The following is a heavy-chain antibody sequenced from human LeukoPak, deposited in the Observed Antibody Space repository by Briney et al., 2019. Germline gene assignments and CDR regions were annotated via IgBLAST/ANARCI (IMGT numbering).Heavy chain of an antibody. V-gene: IGHV3-23*01. Sequence: AGGSLRLSCAASGFTFSTYAMSWVRQAPGEGLEWVSAISGSGGSTYYADSVKGRFTISRDNSKNTLYLQMNSLRAEDTAVYYCAKIPLYYDFWSGYYPGEDYWGQGTLVTVSS. CDR3: AKIPLYYDFWSGYYPGEDY. CDR1: GFTFSTYA. J-gene: IGHJ4*02. D-gene: IGHD3-3*01. CDR2: ISGSGGST.